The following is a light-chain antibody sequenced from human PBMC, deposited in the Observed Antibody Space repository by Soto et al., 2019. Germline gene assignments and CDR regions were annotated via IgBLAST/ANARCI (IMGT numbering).Light chain of an antibody. J-gene: IGKJ1*01. Sequence: ETVMTQSPATLSVSPGERVTLSCRASQSVRSNLAWYQQKPGQAPRLLIYGASTRATGIPARFSGSGSGTEFTLTISSLQSEDFAVYYCQHYDDWPPWTFGQGTKVDIK. V-gene: IGKV3-15*01. CDR2: GAS. CDR1: QSVRSN. CDR3: QHYDDWPPWT.